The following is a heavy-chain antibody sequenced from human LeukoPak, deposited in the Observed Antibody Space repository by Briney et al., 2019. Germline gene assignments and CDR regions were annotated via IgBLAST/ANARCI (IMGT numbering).Heavy chain of an antibody. D-gene: IGHD3-22*01. J-gene: IGHJ1*01. Sequence: PSETLSLTCTVSGGSISSSSYYWGWIRQPPGKGLEWIGSIYYSGSTYYNPSLKSRVTISVDTSKNQFSLNLSSVTAADTAVYYCARIVYDSSGYPPGEYFQDWGQGTLVTVSS. CDR1: GGSISSSSYY. CDR2: IYYSGST. V-gene: IGHV4-39*07. CDR3: ARIVYDSSGYPPGEYFQD.